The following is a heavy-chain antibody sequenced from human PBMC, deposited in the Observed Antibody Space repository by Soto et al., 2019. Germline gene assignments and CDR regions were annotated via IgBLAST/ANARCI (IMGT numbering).Heavy chain of an antibody. V-gene: IGHV3-23*01. CDR1: GFTFSSYA. D-gene: IGHD3-9*01. CDR2: ISGSGGST. CDR3: AKLSGRYFDWSYFDY. J-gene: IGHJ4*02. Sequence: GGSLRLSCAASGFTFSSYAMSWVRQAPGKGLEWVSAISGSGGSTYYADSVKGRFTISRDNSKNTLYLQMNSLRAEDTAVYYCAKLSGRYFDWSYFDYWGQGTLVTVSS.